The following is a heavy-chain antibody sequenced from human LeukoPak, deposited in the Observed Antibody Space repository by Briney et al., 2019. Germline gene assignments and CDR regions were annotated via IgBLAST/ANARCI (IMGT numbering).Heavy chain of an antibody. CDR1: GGSISSSNW. J-gene: IGHJ4*02. D-gene: IGHD2-2*01. CDR3: ARKVGYCSSTSCPFDY. V-gene: IGHV4-4*02. Sequence: SGTLSLTCAVSGGSISSSNWWSWVRQPPGKGLEWIGEIYHSGSTNYNPSLKSRVTISVDKSKNQFSLKLSSVTAADTAVYYCARKVGYCSSTSCPFDYWGQGTLVTVSS. CDR2: IYHSGST.